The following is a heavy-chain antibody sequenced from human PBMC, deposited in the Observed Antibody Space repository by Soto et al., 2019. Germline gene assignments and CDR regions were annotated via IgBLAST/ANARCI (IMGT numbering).Heavy chain of an antibody. J-gene: IGHJ4*02. CDR2: INPNSGGT. CDR1: GYTFSGYY. V-gene: IGHV1-2*02. Sequence: GASVKVSCKASGYTFSGYYIHWLRQAPGQGLEWMGWINPNSGGTNYAQKLQGRVTMTTDTSTSTAYMELRSLRSDDTAVYYCARASDYYDSSGYYYEPYYFDYWGQGTLVTVSS. D-gene: IGHD3-22*01. CDR3: ARASDYYDSSGYYYEPYYFDY.